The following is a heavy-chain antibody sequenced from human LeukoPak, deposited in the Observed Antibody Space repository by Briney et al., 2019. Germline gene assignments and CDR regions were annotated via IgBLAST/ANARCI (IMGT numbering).Heavy chain of an antibody. Sequence: SETLSLTCAVYGGSFSGYYWSWIRQPPGKGLEWIGEINHSGSTNYNPSLKSRVTISVDTFNYQISLKMTSVTAEDTAVYFCAKEGMGSEATTADGAFDSWGQGTMVIVS. J-gene: IGHJ3*02. CDR2: INHSGST. CDR1: GGSFSGYY. V-gene: IGHV4-34*01. CDR3: AKEGMGSEATTADGAFDS. D-gene: IGHD2/OR15-2a*01.